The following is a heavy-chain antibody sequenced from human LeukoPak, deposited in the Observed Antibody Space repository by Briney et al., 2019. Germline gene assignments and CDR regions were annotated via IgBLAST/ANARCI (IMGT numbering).Heavy chain of an antibody. D-gene: IGHD2-21*02. V-gene: IGHV4-39*07. J-gene: IGHJ3*02. Sequence: SETLSLTCTVSGGSLSSSSYYWGWIRQPPGKGLEWVGSIYYSGSTYSNPYLKSRITISVDTSKNQFSLQLSSVTAADTAVYYRARDPSQAYCGGDCYIGDAFDIWGQGTMLTVSS. CDR3: ARDPSQAYCGGDCYIGDAFDI. CDR1: GGSLSSSSYY. CDR2: IYYSGST.